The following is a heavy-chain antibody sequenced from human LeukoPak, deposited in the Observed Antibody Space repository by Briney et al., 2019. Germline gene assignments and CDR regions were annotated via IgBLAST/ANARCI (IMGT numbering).Heavy chain of an antibody. V-gene: IGHV3-21*01. Sequence: GGSLRLSCTASGFTFSSYSMNWVRQAPGKGLEWVSYISTGSTNIFYADSFKGRFTISRDNAQNSLYLQMNSLRAEDTAVYYCARDPPGAHFDYWGQGSLVIVSS. CDR1: GFTFSSYS. J-gene: IGHJ4*02. CDR2: ISTGSTNI. CDR3: ARDPPGAHFDY. D-gene: IGHD7-27*01.